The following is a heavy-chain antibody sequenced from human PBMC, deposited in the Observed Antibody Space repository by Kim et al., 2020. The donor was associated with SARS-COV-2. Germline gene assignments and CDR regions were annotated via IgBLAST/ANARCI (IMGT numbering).Heavy chain of an antibody. CDR3: ARTRYCSSTSCHSGLVDY. CDR2: IYYSGNT. Sequence: SETLSLTCTVSGGSISSGGYYWSWIRQHPGKGLEWIGYIYYSGNTYYNPSLKRRVTISVDTSKNQFSLRLSAVTAADTAVYYCARTRYCSSTSCHSGLVDYWGQGTLVTVSS. J-gene: IGHJ4*02. CDR1: GGSISSGGYY. V-gene: IGHV4-31*03. D-gene: IGHD2-2*01.